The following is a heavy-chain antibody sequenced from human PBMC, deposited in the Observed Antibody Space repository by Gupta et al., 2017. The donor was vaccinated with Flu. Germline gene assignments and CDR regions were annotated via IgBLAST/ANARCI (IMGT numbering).Heavy chain of an antibody. CDR1: SSSG. J-gene: IGHJ4*02. Sequence: SSSGMHWVRQAPGKGLEWVAAIWYDGSNKYYADSVKGRFTISRDNSKNTLYLQMSSLRVEDTAVYYCARDCSGGSCQLDYWGQGTLVTVSS. CDR3: ARDCSGGSCQLDY. D-gene: IGHD2-15*01. V-gene: IGHV3-33*01. CDR2: IWYDGSNK.